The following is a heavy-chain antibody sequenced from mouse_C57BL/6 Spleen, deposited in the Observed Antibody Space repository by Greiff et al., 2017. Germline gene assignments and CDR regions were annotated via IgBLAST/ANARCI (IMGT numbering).Heavy chain of an antibody. CDR3: AVNYEGYYYAMDY. Sequence: QVQLQQSGAELVMPGASVKLSCKASGYTFTSYWMHWVKQRPGQGLEWIGEIDPSDSYTNYNQKFKGKSTLTVDKSSSTAYMQLSSLTSEDSAVYYCAVNYEGYYYAMDYWGQGTSVTVSS. CDR1: GYTFTSYW. D-gene: IGHD2-4*01. J-gene: IGHJ4*01. V-gene: IGHV1-69*01. CDR2: IDPSDSYT.